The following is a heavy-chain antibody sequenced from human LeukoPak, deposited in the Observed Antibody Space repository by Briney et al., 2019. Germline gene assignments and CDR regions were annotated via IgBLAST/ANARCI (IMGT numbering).Heavy chain of an antibody. V-gene: IGHV4-59*01. CDR1: GGSISSYL. J-gene: IGHJ4*02. D-gene: IGHD1-26*01. Sequence: SETLSLTCTVSGGSISSYLWSWIRQPPGKGLEWIGDIYYSGSTNYNPSLKSRVTILVDTSKNQFSLKVSSVTAADTAVYYCARGQYSGSCFDNWGQGSLVTVSS. CDR2: IYYSGST. CDR3: ARGQYSGSCFDN.